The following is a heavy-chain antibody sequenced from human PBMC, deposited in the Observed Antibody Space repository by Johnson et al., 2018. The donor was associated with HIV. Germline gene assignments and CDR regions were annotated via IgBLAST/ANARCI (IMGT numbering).Heavy chain of an antibody. D-gene: IGHD5-12*01. Sequence: VQLVESGGGLVQPGGSLRLSCAASGFTFSSYWMHWVRQAPGKGLVWVSRINSDGSSTSYADSVKGRFTISRDNSKNTLYLQMNSLRAEDTAVYYCAREGGGYDGKGAFDIWGQGTMVTVSS. CDR1: GFTFSSYW. CDR2: INSDGSST. V-gene: IGHV3-74*01. CDR3: AREGGGYDGKGAFDI. J-gene: IGHJ3*02.